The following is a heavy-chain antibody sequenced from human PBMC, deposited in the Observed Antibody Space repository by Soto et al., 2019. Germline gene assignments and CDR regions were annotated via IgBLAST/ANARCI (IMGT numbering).Heavy chain of an antibody. CDR1: GYSFTSYW. J-gene: IGHJ6*03. D-gene: IGHD1-7*01. Sequence: GESLKISCKGSGYSFTSYWIGWVRQMPGKGLEWMGIIYPGDSDTRYSPSFQGQVTISADKSISTAYLQWSSLKASDTAMYYCARMSWNYGPLTAYSYYYMVVWGKGTTVTAP. CDR2: IYPGDSDT. V-gene: IGHV5-51*01. CDR3: ARMSWNYGPLTAYSYYYMVV.